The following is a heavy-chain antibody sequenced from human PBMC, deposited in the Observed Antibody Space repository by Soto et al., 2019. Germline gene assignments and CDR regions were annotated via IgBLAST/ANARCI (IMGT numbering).Heavy chain of an antibody. CDR3: ARGGTTVVTPIDY. CDR2: IGTAGDT. J-gene: IGHJ4*02. D-gene: IGHD4-17*01. V-gene: IGHV3-13*01. CDR1: GFTFSSYD. Sequence: GGSLRLSCAASGFTFSSYDMYWARQATGKGLEWVSTIGTAGDTYYPGSVKGRFTISRENAKNSLYLQMNSLRAEDTAVYYCARGGTTVVTPIDYWGQGTLVTVSS.